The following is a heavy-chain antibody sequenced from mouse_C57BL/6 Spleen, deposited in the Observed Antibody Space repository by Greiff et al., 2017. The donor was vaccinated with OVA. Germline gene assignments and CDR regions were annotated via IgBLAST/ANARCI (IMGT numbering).Heavy chain of an antibody. J-gene: IGHJ2*01. CDR2: INPNNGGT. CDR3: ARSAILNYFDY. Sequence: EVQLQQSGPELVKPGASVKISCKASGYTFTDYYMNWVKQSHGKSLEWIGDINPNNGGTSYNQKFKGKATLTVDKSSSTAYMELRSLTSEDSAVYYCARSAILNYFDYWGQGTTLTVSS. CDR1: GYTFTDYY. V-gene: IGHV1-26*01.